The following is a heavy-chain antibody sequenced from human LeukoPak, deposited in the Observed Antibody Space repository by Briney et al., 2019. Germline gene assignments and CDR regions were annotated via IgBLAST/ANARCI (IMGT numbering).Heavy chain of an antibody. V-gene: IGHV4-61*02. CDR1: GGSISSGSYY. CDR3: ARAGGYCSGGSCHINDAFDI. Sequence: KPSQTLSLTCTVPGGSISSGSYYWSWIRQPPGKGLEWIGRIYTSGSTNYNPSLKSRVTISVDTSKNQFSLKLSSVTAADTAVYYCARAGGYCSGGSCHINDAFDIWGQGTMVTVSS. CDR2: IYTSGST. D-gene: IGHD2-15*01. J-gene: IGHJ3*02.